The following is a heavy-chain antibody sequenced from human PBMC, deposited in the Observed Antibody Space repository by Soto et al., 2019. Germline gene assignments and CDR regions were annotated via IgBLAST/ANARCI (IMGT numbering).Heavy chain of an antibody. D-gene: IGHD1-26*01. V-gene: IGHV3-15*07. CDR2: IKTKSEGEAT. J-gene: IGHJ6*02. CDR3: TTGSGEGV. Sequence: EVQLVESGGGLVKPGGSLRLSCAASDSTITNDWMNWVRQAPGKGLEWVGRIKTKSEGEATDYAAPLKGRFTISRDDSKNTLFLQMNSLKTEDTAVYYCTTGSGEGVCGQGATVTVCS. CDR1: DSTITNDW.